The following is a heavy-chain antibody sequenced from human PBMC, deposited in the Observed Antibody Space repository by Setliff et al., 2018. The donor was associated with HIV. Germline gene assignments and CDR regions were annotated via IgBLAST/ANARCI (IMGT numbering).Heavy chain of an antibody. Sequence: TSETLSLTCAVYGGSFSGYYWSWIRQPPGKGLEWIGEISHGGSTNYNPSLKSRVTISVDTSKNQFSLKLSSVTAADTAVYYCARGDYYGSGSYDYWGQGNLVTVSS. CDR3: ARGDYYGSGSYDY. J-gene: IGHJ4*02. V-gene: IGHV4-34*09. CDR1: GGSFSGYY. CDR2: ISHGGST. D-gene: IGHD3-10*01.